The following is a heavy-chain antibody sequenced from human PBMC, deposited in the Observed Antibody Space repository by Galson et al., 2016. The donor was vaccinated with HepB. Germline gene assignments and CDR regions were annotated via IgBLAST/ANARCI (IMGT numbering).Heavy chain of an antibody. J-gene: IGHJ3*02. Sequence: TLSLTCTVSGGSISTYYWIWIRQPPGKGLEWIGYIYDSGSTYYNPSLKSRLTISVDRSKNQFSLKLSSVTAADTAVYYCARGGRDDAFDIWGQGTMATVSS. V-gene: IGHV4-59*12. CDR3: ARGGRDDAFDI. CDR1: GGSISTYY. CDR2: IYDSGST.